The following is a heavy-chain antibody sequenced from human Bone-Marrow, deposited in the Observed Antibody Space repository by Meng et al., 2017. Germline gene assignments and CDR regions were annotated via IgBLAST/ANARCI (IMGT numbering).Heavy chain of an antibody. V-gene: IGHV4-34*01. CDR2: INHSGST. D-gene: IGHD4-11*01. CDR1: GGSFRDYY. CDR3: ARGPTTMAHDFDY. J-gene: IGHJ4*02. Sequence: QLQIQGCGAGLLKPSETLSLTCVVSGGSFRDYYWSWIRQPPGKGLEWIGEINHSGSTNYNPSLESRATISVDTSQNNLSLKLSSVTAADSAVYYCARGPTTMAHDFDYWGQGTLVTVSS.